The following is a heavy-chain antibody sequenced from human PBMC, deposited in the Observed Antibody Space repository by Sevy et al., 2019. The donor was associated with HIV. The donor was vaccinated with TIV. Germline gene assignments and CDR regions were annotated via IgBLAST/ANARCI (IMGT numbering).Heavy chain of an antibody. J-gene: IGHJ4*02. CDR2: ISAYNGNT. Sequence: ASVKVSCKASGYTFTSYGISWVRQAPGQGLEWMGWISAYNGNTNYAQKLQGRVTMTTDTSTSTAYMELRSLRSDDTAVYYCARVDGSGSYYLKYYFDYWGQGTLVTVSS. CDR3: ARVDGSGSYYLKYYFDY. CDR1: GYTFTSYG. V-gene: IGHV1-18*01. D-gene: IGHD3-10*01.